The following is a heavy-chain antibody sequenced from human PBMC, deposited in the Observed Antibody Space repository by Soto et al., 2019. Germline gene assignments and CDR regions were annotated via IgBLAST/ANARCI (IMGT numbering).Heavy chain of an antibody. CDR3: ARDFHYYYGMDV. CDR1: GFTFSSYS. CDR2: ISSSSSYI. Sequence: PGGSLRLSCAASGFTFSSYSMNWVRQAPGKGLEWVSSISSSSSYIYYADSVKGRFTISGDNAKNSLYLQMNSLRAEDTAVYYCARDFHYYYGMDVCGQGTTVTVS. J-gene: IGHJ6*02. V-gene: IGHV3-21*01.